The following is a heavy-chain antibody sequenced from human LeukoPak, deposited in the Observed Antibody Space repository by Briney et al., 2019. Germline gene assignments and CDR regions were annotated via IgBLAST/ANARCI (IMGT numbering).Heavy chain of an antibody. V-gene: IGHV4-34*01. CDR2: INHSGST. D-gene: IGHD6-19*01. J-gene: IGHJ6*04. CDR1: GGSFSGYY. Sequence: SETLSLTCAVYGGSFSGYYWSWIRQPPGKGLEWIGEINHSGSTNYNPSLKSRVTISVDTSKNQFSLKLSSVTAADTAVYYCARIGVAGDRMDVWGKGTTVTISS. CDR3: ARIGVAGDRMDV.